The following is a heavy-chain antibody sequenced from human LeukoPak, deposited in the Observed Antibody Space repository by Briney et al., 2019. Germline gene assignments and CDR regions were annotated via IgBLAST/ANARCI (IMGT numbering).Heavy chain of an antibody. V-gene: IGHV3-30*04. CDR1: GFTFSSYA. J-gene: IGHJ6*02. CDR3: ARDGGNSHNYNYYYYGMDV. D-gene: IGHD4-23*01. CDR2: ISYDGSNK. Sequence: GGSLRLSCAASGFTFSSYAMHWVRQAPGKGLEWVAVISYDGSNKYYADSVKGRFTISRDNSKSTLYLQMNSLRAEDTAVYYCARDGGNSHNYNYYYYGMDVWGQGTTVTVSS.